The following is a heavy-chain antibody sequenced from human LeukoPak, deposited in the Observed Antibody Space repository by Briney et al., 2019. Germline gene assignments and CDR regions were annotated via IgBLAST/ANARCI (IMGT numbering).Heavy chain of an antibody. J-gene: IGHJ4*02. Sequence: GRSLRLSCATSGFPFSDFSMSWVRQAPGKGLEWVSTTNSGGTSTYYAESVKGRFTISRDNSKNTLYLQMSSLRVEDTAVYYCAKQSYARSLGEGGPGTLVSVSS. CDR3: AKQSYARSLGE. CDR1: GFPFSDFS. CDR2: TNSGGTST. V-gene: IGHV3-23*01. D-gene: IGHD2-8*01.